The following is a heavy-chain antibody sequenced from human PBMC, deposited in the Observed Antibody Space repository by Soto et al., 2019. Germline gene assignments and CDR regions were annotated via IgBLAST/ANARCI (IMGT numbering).Heavy chain of an antibody. D-gene: IGHD3-9*01. V-gene: IGHV3-23*01. CDR2: IRDTGGYT. CDR1: GFTFSGYA. J-gene: IGHJ4*02. CDR3: AKPSHEMLTGYYFDS. Sequence: GGSLRLSCVASGFTFSGYAMSWVRQAPGKGLQWVSAIRDTGGYTYYADSVKGRFTISRDNSKSTLFLQMDSLTAGDSALYYCAKPSHEMLTGYYFDSWGQGTVVTVSS.